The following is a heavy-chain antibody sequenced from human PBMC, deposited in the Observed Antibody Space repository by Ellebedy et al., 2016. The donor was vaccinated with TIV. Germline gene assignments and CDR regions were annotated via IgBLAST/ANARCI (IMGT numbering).Heavy chain of an antibody. D-gene: IGHD2-21*02. J-gene: IGHJ6*02. CDR3: AADDLSLYV. V-gene: IGHV1-58*02. CDR2: IVLGKGNT. Sequence: SVKVSXKASGFTFSGSAMQWVRQARGQRLEWIGWIVLGKGNTNYAAKFQERVTITRDMATSTVYMELTNLRSEDTAVYYCAADDLSLYVWGQGTTVIVSS. CDR1: GFTFSGSA.